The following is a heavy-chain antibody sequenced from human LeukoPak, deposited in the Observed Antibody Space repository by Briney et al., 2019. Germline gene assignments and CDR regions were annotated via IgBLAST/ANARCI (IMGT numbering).Heavy chain of an antibody. V-gene: IGHV1-46*01. CDR3: AREELAGNKNFDY. CDR1: GYTFTNNY. Sequence: ASVKVSCKASGYTFTNNYLHWVRQAPGQGLEWMGMIYPRDGSTSYAQNFQGRVTMTRDTSTSTVYMDLTSLRSEDTAVYYCAREELAGNKNFDYWGQGTLVTVSS. J-gene: IGHJ4*02. CDR2: IYPRDGST. D-gene: IGHD5-24*01.